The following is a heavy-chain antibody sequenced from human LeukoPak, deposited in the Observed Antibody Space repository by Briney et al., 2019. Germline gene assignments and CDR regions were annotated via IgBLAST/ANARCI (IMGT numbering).Heavy chain of an antibody. CDR1: GFTFSSYE. CDR3: ARVLAGATRMDYLDY. Sequence: AGGSLRLSCAASGFTFSSYEMNWVRQAPGKGLEWVSYISSSGSTIYYADSVKGRFTISRDNAKNSLYLQMNSLRAEDTAVYYCARVLAGATRMDYLDYWGQGTLVTVSS. D-gene: IGHD1-26*01. J-gene: IGHJ4*02. CDR2: ISSSGSTI. V-gene: IGHV3-48*03.